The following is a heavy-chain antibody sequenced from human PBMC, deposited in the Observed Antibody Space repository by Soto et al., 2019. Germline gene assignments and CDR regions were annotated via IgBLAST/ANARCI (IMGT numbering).Heavy chain of an antibody. J-gene: IGHJ2*01. CDR3: ARTIAAAGGRRYFDL. D-gene: IGHD6-13*01. V-gene: IGHV3-11*05. CDR1: GFTFSDYY. Sequence: QVQLVEPGGGLVKPGGSLRLSCAASGFTFSDYYMSWIRQAPGKGLEWISYINNSSSYTNYADSVKGRFTISRDNAKNSLYLQMNSLRAEDTAVYYCARTIAAAGGRRYFDLWGRGTLVTVSS. CDR2: INNSSSYT.